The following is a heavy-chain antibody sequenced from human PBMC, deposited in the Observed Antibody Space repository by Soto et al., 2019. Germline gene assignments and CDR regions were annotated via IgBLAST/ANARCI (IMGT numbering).Heavy chain of an antibody. CDR3: ARVLEHLDY. J-gene: IGHJ4*02. Sequence: SLRLSCAASGFTFSSYEMNWVRQAPGKGLEWVSYISSSGSTIYYADSVKGRFTTSRDNAKNSLYLQMNSLRAEDTAVYYCARVLEHLDYWGQGTLVTVSS. V-gene: IGHV3-48*03. D-gene: IGHD1-1*01. CDR1: GFTFSSYE. CDR2: ISSSGSTI.